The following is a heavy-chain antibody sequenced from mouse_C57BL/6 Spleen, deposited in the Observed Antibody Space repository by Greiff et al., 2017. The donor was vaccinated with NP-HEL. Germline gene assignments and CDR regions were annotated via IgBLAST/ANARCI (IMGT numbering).Heavy chain of an antibody. D-gene: IGHD2-4*01. CDR2: IYPYNGVS. J-gene: IGHJ3*01. CDR1: GYSFTGYS. V-gene: IGHV1-31*01. CDR3: AYDYDAPLFAY. Sequence: VQLQQSGPELVKPGASVKISCKASGYSFTGYSMPWVKQSHGNILAWIGYIYPYNGVSSYTPQFTGKATLTVEKSSSTAYMSLRSLTSDDSAVYYCAYDYDAPLFAYWGQGTLVTVSA.